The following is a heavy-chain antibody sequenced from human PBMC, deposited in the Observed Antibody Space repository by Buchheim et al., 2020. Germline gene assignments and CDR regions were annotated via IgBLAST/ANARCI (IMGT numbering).Heavy chain of an antibody. D-gene: IGHD1-26*01. CDR1: GGSISSSSDY. CDR2: IYNSGST. Sequence: QLQLQESGPGLVKPSETLSLTCTVSGGSISSSSDYWGWIRQPPGKGLEWIGSIYNSGSTSYNPSLKSGVTISVDTSKTQFSLKLSSVTAADTAVYYCARISGSDWYWGQGTL. J-gene: IGHJ4*02. CDR3: ARISGSDWY. V-gene: IGHV4-39*07.